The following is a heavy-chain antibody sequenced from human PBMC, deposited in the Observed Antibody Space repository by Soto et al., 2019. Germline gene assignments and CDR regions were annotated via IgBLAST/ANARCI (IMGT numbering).Heavy chain of an antibody. CDR2: ISAYNGNT. Sequence: GASVKVSCKASNYTFTSHGISWVRQAPGQGLEWMGWISAYNGNTNYAQKLQGRVTMTTDTSTSTAYMELRSLRSDDTAVYYCARDREDGYSAASPFDYWGQGTLVTVSS. D-gene: IGHD5-18*01. J-gene: IGHJ4*02. V-gene: IGHV1-18*01. CDR3: ARDREDGYSAASPFDY. CDR1: NYTFTSHG.